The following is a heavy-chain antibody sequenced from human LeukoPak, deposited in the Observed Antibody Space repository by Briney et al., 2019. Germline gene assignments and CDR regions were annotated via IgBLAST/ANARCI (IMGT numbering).Heavy chain of an antibody. J-gene: IGHJ6*02. V-gene: IGHV4-30-4*01. CDR1: GGSISSGDYY. D-gene: IGHD6-19*01. CDR3: ARVSAVAGTYYYYGMDV. CDR2: IYYSGST. Sequence: SQTLSLTCTVSGGSISSGDYYWSWIRQPPGKGLEWIGYIYYSGSTNYNPSLKSRVTISVDTSKNQFSLKLSSVTAADTAVYYCARVSAVAGTYYYYGMDVWGQGTTVTVSS.